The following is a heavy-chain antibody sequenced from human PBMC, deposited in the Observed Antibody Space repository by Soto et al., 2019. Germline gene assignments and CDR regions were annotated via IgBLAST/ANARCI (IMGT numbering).Heavy chain of an antibody. CDR1: GFTFSSYW. CDR3: ARDLTIFGVVGWFDP. J-gene: IGHJ5*02. Sequence: HPGGSLRLSCAASGFTFSSYWMHWVRQAPGKGLVWVSRINSDGSSTSYADSVKGRFTISRDNAKNTLYLQMNSLRAEDTAVYYCARDLTIFGVVGWFDPWGQGTLVTVSS. CDR2: INSDGSST. D-gene: IGHD3-3*01. V-gene: IGHV3-74*01.